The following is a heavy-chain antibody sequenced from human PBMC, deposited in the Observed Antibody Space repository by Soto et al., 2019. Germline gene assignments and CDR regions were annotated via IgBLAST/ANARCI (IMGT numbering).Heavy chain of an antibody. CDR1: GYTFTTYF. D-gene: IGHD1-1*01. CDR3: ASGNGTASAWYFDL. Sequence: QVQLVQSGAEVKKPGASVKVSCKASGYTFTTYFIHWVRQAPGQGLEWMGLINPSGGSTCYAQKFRARVTMTRDTSTSTVYMELSSLRSEDTAVYYCASGNGTASAWYFDLWGRGTLVTVSS. J-gene: IGHJ2*01. CDR2: INPSGGST. V-gene: IGHV1-46*03.